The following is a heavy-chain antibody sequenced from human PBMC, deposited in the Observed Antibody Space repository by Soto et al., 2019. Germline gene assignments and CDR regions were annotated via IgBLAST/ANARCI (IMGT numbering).Heavy chain of an antibody. D-gene: IGHD1-1*01. Sequence: ASVKVSCKASGYTFTIYAMHWVRQAPGQRLEWMGWINAGNGNTKYSQKFQGRVTITRDTSASTAYMELSSLRSEDTAVYYCARTTLAIDAFDIWGQGTMGTVSS. V-gene: IGHV1-3*01. CDR3: ARTTLAIDAFDI. CDR2: INAGNGNT. CDR1: GYTFTIYA. J-gene: IGHJ3*02.